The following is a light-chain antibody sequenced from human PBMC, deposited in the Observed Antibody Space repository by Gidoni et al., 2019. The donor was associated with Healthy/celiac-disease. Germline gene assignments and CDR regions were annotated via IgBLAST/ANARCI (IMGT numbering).Light chain of an antibody. Sequence: DIQLTQSPSFLSASVGDRVTITCRASQGISSYLALYQQKPGKAPKLLIYAASTLQSGVPSRFSGSGSGTEFTLTISSLQPEDFATYYCQQLNSLFTFGPGTKVDIK. CDR3: QQLNSLFT. V-gene: IGKV1-9*01. CDR1: QGISSY. J-gene: IGKJ3*01. CDR2: AAS.